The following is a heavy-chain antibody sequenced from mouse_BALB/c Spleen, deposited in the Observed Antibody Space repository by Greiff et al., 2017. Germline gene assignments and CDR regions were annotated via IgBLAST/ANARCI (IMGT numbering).Heavy chain of an antibody. V-gene: IGHV3-8*02. J-gene: IGHJ1*01. D-gene: IGHD2-10*02. CDR2: ISYSGST. Sequence: EVQLVESGPSLVKPSQTLSLTCSVTGDSITSGYWHWIRKFPGNKLEYMGYISYSGSTYYNPSLKSRISITRDTSKNQYYLLLNSVTTEDSATYYCERRSSVIHWYFDVWGAGTTVTVSA. CDR3: ERRSSVIHWYFDV. CDR1: GDSITSGY.